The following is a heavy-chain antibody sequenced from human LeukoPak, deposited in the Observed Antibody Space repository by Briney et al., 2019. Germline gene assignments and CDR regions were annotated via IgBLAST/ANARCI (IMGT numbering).Heavy chain of an antibody. D-gene: IGHD6-13*01. CDR2: MNPNSGNT. Sequence: ASVKVSCKASGYPFTSYDINWVRQATGQGLEWMGWMNPNSGNTGYAQKFQGRVTITRNTSISTAYMELSSLRSEDTAVYYCARSGYSSSWYDYNWFDPWGQGTLVTVSS. V-gene: IGHV1-8*03. CDR1: GYPFTSYD. CDR3: ARSGYSSSWYDYNWFDP. J-gene: IGHJ5*02.